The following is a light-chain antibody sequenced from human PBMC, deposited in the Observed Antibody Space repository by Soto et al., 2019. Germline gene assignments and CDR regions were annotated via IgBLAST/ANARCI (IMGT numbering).Light chain of an antibody. Sequence: EIVLTQSPVTLSLSPGERATLSCRASQSVSRYLAWYQQKPGQAPRLLIYDASFGATGIPARFRGSGSGTDFTLTIDSLEPEDFAVYFCQQRTSWLGTFGQGTKVEI. CDR2: DAS. J-gene: IGKJ1*01. V-gene: IGKV3-11*01. CDR1: QSVSRY. CDR3: QQRTSWLGT.